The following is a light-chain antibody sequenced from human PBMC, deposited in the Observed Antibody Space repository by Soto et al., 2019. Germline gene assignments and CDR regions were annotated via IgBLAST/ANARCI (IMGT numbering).Light chain of an antibody. CDR3: QTWGAGIGV. CDR2: LNSDGSH. Sequence: QSVLTQSPSASASLGASVKLTCTLSTGHSTYAITWHQQQPGRGPRYLMTLNSDGSHTTGDGIPDRFSGSNSGADRYLTISGLQSEDEADYYCQTWGAGIGVFGGGTQLTVL. V-gene: IGLV4-69*01. J-gene: IGLJ2*01. CDR1: TGHSTYA.